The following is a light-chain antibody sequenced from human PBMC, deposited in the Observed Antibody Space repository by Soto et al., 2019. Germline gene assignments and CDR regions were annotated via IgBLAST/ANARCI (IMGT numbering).Light chain of an antibody. CDR3: QLRSNWPPTWT. CDR1: QSVRNY. Sequence: EIVLTQSPATLSLSPGERATLSCRASQSVRNYLAWYQHKPGQAPRLLIYDASSRATGIPARFSGSGSGTDFTLTISSLETEDFAVYFCQLRSNWPPTWTFGQGTKVEIK. V-gene: IGKV3-11*01. CDR2: DAS. J-gene: IGKJ1*01.